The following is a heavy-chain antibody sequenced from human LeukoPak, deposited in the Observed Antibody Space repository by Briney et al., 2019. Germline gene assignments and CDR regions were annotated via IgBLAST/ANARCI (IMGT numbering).Heavy chain of an antibody. CDR1: GGSTNDNNGRYF. V-gene: IGHV4-61*02. CDR2: IHPTGNT. CDR3: ASHYSRAGIDAFDI. D-gene: IGHD6-13*01. Sequence: PSETLSLTCTASGGSTNDNNGRYFWSWLRQPAEKGLEWTGRIHPTGNTMYNPSLKSRVTISLDTSKNQFSLNLSSVTAADTAAYCCASHYSRAGIDAFDIWGQGTVVTVSS. J-gene: IGHJ3*02.